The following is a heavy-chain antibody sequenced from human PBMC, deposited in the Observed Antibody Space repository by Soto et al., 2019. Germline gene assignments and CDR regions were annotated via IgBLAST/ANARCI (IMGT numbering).Heavy chain of an antibody. D-gene: IGHD1-20*01. CDR1: GFTFSSYG. CDR3: ARAEAYNWNVIGSGAFDI. J-gene: IGHJ3*02. Sequence: PGGSLRLSCAASGFTFSSYGMHWVRQAPGKGLEWVAVIWYDGSNKYYADSVKGRFTISRDNSKNTLYLQMNSLRAEDTAVYYCARAEAYNWNVIGSGAFDIWGQGTMATVSS. CDR2: IWYDGSNK. V-gene: IGHV3-33*01.